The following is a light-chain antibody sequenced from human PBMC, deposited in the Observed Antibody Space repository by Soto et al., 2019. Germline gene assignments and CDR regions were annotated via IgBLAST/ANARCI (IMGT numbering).Light chain of an antibody. CDR3: GSYSASSRLV. V-gene: IGLV2-14*01. CDR1: SADVGGYNF. CDR2: GVS. Sequence: QSALTQPASVSGSPGQSLTISCTGSSADVGGYNFVSWYQQHPGKAPKLLIYGVSLRPSELSYRFSASKSGNTGSLTISGLQADDEADYYCGSYSASSRLVFGGGTKVTVL. J-gene: IGLJ3*02.